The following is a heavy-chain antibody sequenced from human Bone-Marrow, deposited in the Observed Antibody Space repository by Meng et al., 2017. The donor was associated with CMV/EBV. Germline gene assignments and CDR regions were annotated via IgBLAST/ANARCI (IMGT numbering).Heavy chain of an antibody. D-gene: IGHD2/OR15-2a*01. CDR1: GYTFTGYY. J-gene: IGHJ3*02. CDR3: ARDLDRTFESAFDI. V-gene: IGHV1-2*02. CDR2: INPNSGGT. Sequence: ASVKVSCKASGYTFTGYYMHWVRQAPGQGLEWMGWINPNSGGTNYAQKFQGRVTMTRDTSISTAYMELSSLRSEDTAVYYCARDLDRTFESAFDIWGQGTMVTVSS.